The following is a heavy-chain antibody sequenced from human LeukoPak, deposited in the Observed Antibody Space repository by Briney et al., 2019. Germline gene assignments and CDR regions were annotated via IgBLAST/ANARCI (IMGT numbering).Heavy chain of an antibody. Sequence: PSETLSLTCTASGGSFSSYYRSWVRQPPGQGLEWIGYIYYSGSTNYNPSLKSGVTISVGTIKNQSSLKLRSVSAADTAVYYYAGAPPYRGYDSHAIDIWGQGKM. CDR1: GGSFSSYY. V-gene: IGHV4-59*01. J-gene: IGHJ3*02. CDR3: AGAPPYRGYDSHAIDI. D-gene: IGHD5-12*01. CDR2: IYYSGST.